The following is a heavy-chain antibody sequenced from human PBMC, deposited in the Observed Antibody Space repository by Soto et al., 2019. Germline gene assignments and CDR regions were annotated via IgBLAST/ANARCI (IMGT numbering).Heavy chain of an antibody. D-gene: IGHD3-22*01. CDR3: AGGSGYFRLGSYYYYGMDV. J-gene: IGHJ6*02. CDR1: GYTLTDLS. CDR2: FDPEDGET. V-gene: IGHV1-24*01. Sequence: ASVKVSCTDSGYTLTDLSMQWVRQAPGKGLEWMGGFDPEDGETIYAQKFQGRVTMTEDTSTDTAYMELSSLRSEDTAVYYCAGGSGYFRLGSYYYYGMDVWGQGTTVTVSS.